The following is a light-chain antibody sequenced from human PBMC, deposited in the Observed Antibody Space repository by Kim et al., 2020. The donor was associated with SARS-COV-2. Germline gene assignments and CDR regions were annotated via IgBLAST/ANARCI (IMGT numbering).Light chain of an antibody. Sequence: GQRVTISCSGSSFNIGSNYVYWYQQLPGTAPKLLIYRSNQRPSGVPDRFSGSKSGTSASLAIGGLRSEDEADYYCASWDDSLRGPVFGGGTQLTVL. CDR2: RSN. CDR3: ASWDDSLRGPV. J-gene: IGLJ3*02. V-gene: IGLV1-47*01. CDR1: SFNIGSNY.